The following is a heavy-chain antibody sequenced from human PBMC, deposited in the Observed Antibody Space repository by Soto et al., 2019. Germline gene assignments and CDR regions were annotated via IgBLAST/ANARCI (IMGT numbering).Heavy chain of an antibody. CDR2: IYYSGST. J-gene: IGHJ6*02. CDR1: GGSVSSGSYY. Sequence: QVQLQESGPGLVKPSETLSLTCTVSGGSVSSGSYYWSWIRQPPGKGLEWIGYIYYSGSTNYNPSLQSRVTISVDTSKNQFSLKLSAVTAADTAVYYCAREGLAYCGGDCYSYYYGMDVWGQGTTVTVSS. D-gene: IGHD2-21*02. V-gene: IGHV4-61*01. CDR3: AREGLAYCGGDCYSYYYGMDV.